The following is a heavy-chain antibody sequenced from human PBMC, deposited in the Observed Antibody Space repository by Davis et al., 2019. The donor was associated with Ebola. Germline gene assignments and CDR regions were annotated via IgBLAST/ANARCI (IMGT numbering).Heavy chain of an antibody. CDR2: INHSGNT. CDR3: AQEDYDILTGQTGIVIGYYYYGMDV. CDR1: GGSFNEYY. Sequence: SETLSLTCAVYGGSFNEYYWSWIRQSPGKGLEWIGEINHSGNTNYNPSLKSRVTISVDTSKNQFSLKLSSVTAADTAVYYCAQEDYDILTGQTGIVIGYYYYGMDVWGQGTTVTVSS. V-gene: IGHV4-34*01. D-gene: IGHD3-9*01. J-gene: IGHJ6*02.